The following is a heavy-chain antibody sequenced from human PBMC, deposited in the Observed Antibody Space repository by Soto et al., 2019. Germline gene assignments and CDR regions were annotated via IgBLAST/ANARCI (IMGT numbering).Heavy chain of an antibody. V-gene: IGHV4-34*01. D-gene: IGHD3-16*02. CDR1: GGSFSGYY. Sequence: PSETLSLTCALYGGSFSGYYWSWIRQPPGKGLEWIGEINHSGSTNYNPSLKSRVTISVDTSKNQFSLKLSSVTAADTAVYFCARPLTHYVWGSYHDWGQGTLLTVAS. CDR3: ARPLTHYVWGSYHD. J-gene: IGHJ4*02. CDR2: INHSGST.